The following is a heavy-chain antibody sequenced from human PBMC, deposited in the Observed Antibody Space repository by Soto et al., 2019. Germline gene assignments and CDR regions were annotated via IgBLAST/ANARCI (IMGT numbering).Heavy chain of an antibody. D-gene: IGHD3-3*01. J-gene: IGHJ6*02. V-gene: IGHV1-18*01. CDR3: ARIAQDSGRDFWSGYSFDYYYYYGMDV. CDR2: ISAYNGNT. Sequence: EASVKVSCKASGYTFTSYGISWVRQAPGQGLEWMGWISAYNGNTNYAQKLQGRVTMTTDTSTSTAYMELRSLRSDDTAVYYCARIAQDSGRDFWSGYSFDYYYYYGMDVWGQGTTVTVSS. CDR1: GYTFTSYG.